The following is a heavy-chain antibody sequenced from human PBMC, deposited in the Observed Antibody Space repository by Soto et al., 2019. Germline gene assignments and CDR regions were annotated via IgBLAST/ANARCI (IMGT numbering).Heavy chain of an antibody. V-gene: IGHV3-30*18. D-gene: IGHD3-22*01. J-gene: IGHJ6*02. CDR2: ISYDGNNK. CDR1: GFSLSNNG. CDR3: AKGGSGNYLTYYYYYGMDV. Sequence: PGGSLRLSCAASGFSLSNNGMHWVRQAPGKGLEWVAVISYDGNNKYYADSVKGRFTISRDNSKNTVHLEMNNLRAEDTAMYYCAKGGSGNYLTYYYYYGMDVWGQGTTVTSP.